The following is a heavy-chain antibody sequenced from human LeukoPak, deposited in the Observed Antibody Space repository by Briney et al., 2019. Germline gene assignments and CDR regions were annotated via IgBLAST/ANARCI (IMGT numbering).Heavy chain of an antibody. CDR1: GFTFSSYS. CDR3: AKDYGTTYYPSSGASSHSWDHNWFDL. V-gene: IGHV3-23*01. CDR2: ISGSGGNT. D-gene: IGHD3-22*01. J-gene: IGHJ5*02. Sequence: GGSLRLSCAASGFTFSSYSMNWVRQAPGKGLEWVSGISGSGGNTHYADSVKGRFTISRDTSENILYLQMNSLRVEDSAVYYCAKDYGTTYYPSSGASSHSWDHNWFDLWGQGTLVTVPS.